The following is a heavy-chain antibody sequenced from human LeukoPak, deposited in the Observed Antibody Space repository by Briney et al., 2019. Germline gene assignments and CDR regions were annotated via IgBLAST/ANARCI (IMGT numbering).Heavy chain of an antibody. J-gene: IGHJ4*02. V-gene: IGHV1-69*04. D-gene: IGHD3-3*01. CDR3: AKTSDYDFWSGYYDY. Sequence: ASVKVSCKASGGTFSSYAISWVRQAPGQRLEWMGRIIPILGIANYAQKFQGRVTITADKSTSTAYMELSSLRSEDTAVYYCAKTSDYDFWSGYYDYWGQGTLVTVSS. CDR1: GGTFSSYA. CDR2: IIPILGIA.